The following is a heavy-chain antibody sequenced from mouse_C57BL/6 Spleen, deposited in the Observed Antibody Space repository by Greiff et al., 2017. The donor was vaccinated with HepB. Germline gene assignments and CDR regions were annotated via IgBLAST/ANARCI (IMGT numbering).Heavy chain of an antibody. V-gene: IGHV5-12*01. Sequence: EVMLVESGGGLVQPGGSLKLSCAASGFTFSDYYMYWVRQTPEKRLEWVAYISNGGGSTYYPDTVKGRFTISKYNAKNTLYLQMSRLKTEDTAMYYCARQCYDGPFDYWGQGTTLTVSS. CDR1: GFTFSDYY. D-gene: IGHD2-3*01. J-gene: IGHJ2*01. CDR3: ARQCYDGPFDY. CDR2: ISNGGGST.